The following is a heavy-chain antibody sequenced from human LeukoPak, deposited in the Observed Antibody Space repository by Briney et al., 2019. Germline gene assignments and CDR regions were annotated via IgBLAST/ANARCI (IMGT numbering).Heavy chain of an antibody. J-gene: IGHJ3*02. CDR1: GGSISNYY. CDR3: ARFIFDSAFDI. CDR2: IYYSGST. V-gene: IGHV4-59*01. Sequence: SETLSLTCTVSGGSISNYYWSWIRQPPGKGLEWIGYIYYSGSTNYNPSLKSRVTISVDTSKNQFSLKLSSVTAADTAVYYCARFIFDSAFDIWGQGTMVTVSS. D-gene: IGHD2-21*01.